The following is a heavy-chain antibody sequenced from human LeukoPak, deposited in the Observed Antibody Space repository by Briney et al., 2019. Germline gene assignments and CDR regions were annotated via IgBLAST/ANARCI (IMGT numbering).Heavy chain of an antibody. CDR1: GGSISSHY. CDR2: IYYSGST. CDR3: ARSPYRTSWYFYGDWFDP. Sequence: SETLSLTCTVSGGSISSHYWSWIRQPPGKGLEWIGYIYYSGSTNYNPSLKSRVTISVDASKNQFSLKLSSVTAADTAVYYCARSPYRTSWYFYGDWFDPWGQGALVTVSS. J-gene: IGHJ5*02. V-gene: IGHV4-59*11. D-gene: IGHD6-13*01.